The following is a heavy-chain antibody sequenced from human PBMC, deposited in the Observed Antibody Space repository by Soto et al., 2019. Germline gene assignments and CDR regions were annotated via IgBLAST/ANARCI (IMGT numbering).Heavy chain of an antibody. CDR3: ARGGYIVVGATVY. CDR1: GYTFTDYG. CDR2: MNPKSGDT. V-gene: IGHV1-8*01. J-gene: IGHJ4*02. D-gene: IGHD1-26*01. Sequence: QVQLVQSGAEVKMPGASVKVSCKASGYTFTDYGINWVRQATGQGLEWMGWMNPKSGDTVYAQKFQGRVSMTRATSISTAYMELNSLKSDDTAVYYCARGGYIVVGATVYWGQGTLVTVSS.